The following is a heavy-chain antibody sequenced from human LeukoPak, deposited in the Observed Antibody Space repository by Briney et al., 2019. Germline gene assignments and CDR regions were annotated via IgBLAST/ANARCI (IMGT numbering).Heavy chain of an antibody. CDR1: GFTFDDYA. CDR3: ARVGDDYYDSSGYPSDY. J-gene: IGHJ4*02. Sequence: PGRSLRLSCAASGFTFDDYAMHWVRQAPGKGLEWVSGISWNSGSIGYADSVKGRFTISRDNAKNSLYLQMNSLRAEDTAVYYCARVGDDYYDSSGYPSDYWGQGTLVTVSS. D-gene: IGHD3-22*01. V-gene: IGHV3-9*01. CDR2: ISWNSGSI.